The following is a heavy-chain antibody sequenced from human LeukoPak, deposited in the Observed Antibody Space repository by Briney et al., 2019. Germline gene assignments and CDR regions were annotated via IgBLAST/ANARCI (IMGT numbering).Heavy chain of an antibody. CDR1: GYTFTGYY. D-gene: IGHD2-21*02. V-gene: IGHV1-2*02. CDR3: ARDYCGGDCFLFYYYYGVDV. CDR2: INPNSGGT. Sequence: ASVKVSCKAFGYTFTGYYMHWVRQAPGQGLEWMGWINPNSGGTNYAQKFQGRVTMTRDTSISTAYMELRSLRSDDTAVYYCARDYCGGDCFLFYYYYGVDVWGQGTTVTVSS. J-gene: IGHJ6*02.